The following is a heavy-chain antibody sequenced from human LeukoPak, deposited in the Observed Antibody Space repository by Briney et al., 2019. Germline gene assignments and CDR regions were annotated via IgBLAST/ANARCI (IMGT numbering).Heavy chain of an antibody. CDR3: ARGIMVRGSRGGYFDY. Sequence: GGSLRLSCAASGFTFSSYAMHWVRQAPGKGLEWVAVISYDGSNKYYADSVKGRFTISRDNSKNTLYLQMNSLRAEDTTVYYCARGIMVRGSRGGYFDYWGQGTLVTVSS. J-gene: IGHJ4*02. V-gene: IGHV3-30-3*01. CDR2: ISYDGSNK. D-gene: IGHD3-10*01. CDR1: GFTFSSYA.